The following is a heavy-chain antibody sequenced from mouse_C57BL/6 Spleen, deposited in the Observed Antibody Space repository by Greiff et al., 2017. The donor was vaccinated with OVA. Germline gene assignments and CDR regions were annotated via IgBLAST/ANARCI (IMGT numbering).Heavy chain of an antibody. V-gene: IGHV1-22*01. Sequence: VQLQQSGPELVKPGASVKMSCKASGYTFTDYNMHWVKQSHGKSLEWIGYINPNNGGTSYNQKFKGKATLTVNKSSSTAYMELRSLTSDDSAVYYCTRHTVVNYFDVWGTGTTVTVSS. J-gene: IGHJ1*03. CDR3: TRHTVVNYFDV. CDR2: INPNNGGT. CDR1: GYTFTDYN. D-gene: IGHD1-1*01.